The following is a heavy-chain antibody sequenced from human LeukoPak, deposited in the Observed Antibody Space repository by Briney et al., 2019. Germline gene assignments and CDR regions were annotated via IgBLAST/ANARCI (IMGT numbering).Heavy chain of an antibody. Sequence: GASVKVSCKASGYTFTGYYMHWVRQAPGQGLEWMGWINPNSGGTNYAQKFQGRVTMTRDTFISTAYMELSRLRSDDTAVYYCARDYHGDYGWFDPWGQGTLVTVSS. CDR2: INPNSGGT. V-gene: IGHV1-2*02. D-gene: IGHD4-17*01. J-gene: IGHJ5*02. CDR1: GYTFTGYY. CDR3: ARDYHGDYGWFDP.